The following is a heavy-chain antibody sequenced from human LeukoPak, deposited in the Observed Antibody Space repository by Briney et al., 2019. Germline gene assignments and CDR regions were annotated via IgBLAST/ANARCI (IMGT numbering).Heavy chain of an antibody. D-gene: IGHD3-10*01. CDR1: GYEFYTYG. CDR3: ARERLWFGEGGWWFDP. Sequence: ASVKVSCKASGYEFYTYGITWVRQAPGQGLEWMGWISAYNNNTKYAQKLQGRVTMTTDTSTSTAYMELRSLRSDDTAVYYCARERLWFGEGGWWFDPWGQGTLVTVSS. CDR2: ISAYNNNT. J-gene: IGHJ5*02. V-gene: IGHV1-18*01.